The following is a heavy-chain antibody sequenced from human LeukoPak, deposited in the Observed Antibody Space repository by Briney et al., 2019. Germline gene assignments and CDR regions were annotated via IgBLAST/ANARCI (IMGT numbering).Heavy chain of an antibody. V-gene: IGHV3-7*01. J-gene: IGHJ5*02. Sequence: PGGSLRLSCAASGFTFTKYWMTWVRQAPGKGLEWVGNIKQDGSDKNYMDSVKGRFTISRDNTKNSVYLQMSSLRAEDTAVYYCARAQSRPYSSSWYLYNWFDPWGQGTLVTVSS. CDR3: ARAQSRPYSSSWYLYNWFDP. D-gene: IGHD6-13*01. CDR2: IKQDGSDK. CDR1: GFTFTKYW.